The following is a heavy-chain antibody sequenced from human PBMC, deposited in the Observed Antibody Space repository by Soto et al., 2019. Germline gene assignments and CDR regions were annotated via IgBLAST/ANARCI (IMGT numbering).Heavy chain of an antibody. Sequence: QVQLLESGPGLVKPSETLSLTCTVSGGSIGSSLYYWGWIRQPPGKGLEWIATIYYTGDTYYNPSLESRVTISVDTSKNQFSLKVTSVTAADSAMYFCARRNDYYHILTGYKSDWFDPWGQGTLVTVSS. J-gene: IGHJ5*02. CDR3: ARRNDYYHILTGYKSDWFDP. CDR2: IYYTGDT. V-gene: IGHV4-39*01. CDR1: GGSIGSSLYY. D-gene: IGHD3-9*01.